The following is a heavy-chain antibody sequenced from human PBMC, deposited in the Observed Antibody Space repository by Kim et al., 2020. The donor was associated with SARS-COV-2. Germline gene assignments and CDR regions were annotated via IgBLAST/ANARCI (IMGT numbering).Heavy chain of an antibody. D-gene: IGHD3-22*01. V-gene: IGHV3-33*01. CDR2: IWYDGSNK. J-gene: IGHJ4*02. CDR3: ARAVPDSSGPTETDY. Sequence: GGSLRLSCAASGFTFSSDGMHWVRQAPGKGLEWVAVIWYDGSNKYYADSVKGRFTISRDNSKNTLYLQMNSLRAEDTAVYYCARAVPDSSGPTETDYWGQGTLVTVSS. CDR1: GFTFSSDG.